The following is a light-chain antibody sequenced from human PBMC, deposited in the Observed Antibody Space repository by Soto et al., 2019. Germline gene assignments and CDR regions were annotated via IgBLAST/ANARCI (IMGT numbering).Light chain of an antibody. CDR1: QSISSW. Sequence: DIPMTPSPSTLSASVGDRVTITFPASQSISSWLAWYQQKPGKAPKLLIYDASSLESGVPSRFSGSGSGTDFTLTISSLQPEDFATYYCQQSYSTLSITFGQGTRLEIK. V-gene: IGKV1-5*01. CDR3: QQSYSTLSIT. J-gene: IGKJ5*01. CDR2: DAS.